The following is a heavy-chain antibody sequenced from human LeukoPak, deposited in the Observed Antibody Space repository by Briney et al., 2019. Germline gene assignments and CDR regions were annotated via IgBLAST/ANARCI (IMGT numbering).Heavy chain of an antibody. CDR3: AREGWCSSTSCYYDYYYYGMDV. Sequence: GGSLRLSCAASGFTFDDYAMHWVRQAPGKGLEWVSGISWNSGSIGYADSVKGRFTISRDNAKNSLYLQMNSLRAEDTAVYYCAREGWCSSTSCYYDYYYYGMDVWGQGTTVTVSS. D-gene: IGHD2-2*01. V-gene: IGHV3-9*01. J-gene: IGHJ6*02. CDR2: ISWNSGSI. CDR1: GFTFDDYA.